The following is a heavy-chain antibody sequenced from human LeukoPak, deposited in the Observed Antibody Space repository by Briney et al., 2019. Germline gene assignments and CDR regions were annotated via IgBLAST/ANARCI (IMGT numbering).Heavy chain of an antibody. J-gene: IGHJ4*02. V-gene: IGHV4-39*07. CDR1: GGSISSSNYY. CDR3: ASGTWGFYDTTVGVY. Sequence: PSETLSLTCIVSGGSISSSNYYWGWIRQPPGKGLEWIGSIYYSGSTYYNPSLKSRVTISVDTSKNQFSLKLSSVTAADTAVFYCASGTWGFYDTTVGVYGGQGTLVTVS. CDR2: IYYSGST. D-gene: IGHD3-22*01.